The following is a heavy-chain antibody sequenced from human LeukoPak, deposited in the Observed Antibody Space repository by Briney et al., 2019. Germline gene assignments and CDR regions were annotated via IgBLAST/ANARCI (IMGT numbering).Heavy chain of an antibody. CDR1: GGSISSDVYY. CDR2: IHYSGST. J-gene: IGHJ2*01. CDR3: ARQGSYNWYFDL. V-gene: IGHV4-31*03. Sequence: SSETLSLTCTVSGGSISSDVYYWSWIRQHPARALEWIGYIHYSGSTYYNPSLKSRLSISVDTSNNQFSLKLSSVTAADTAVYYCARQGSYNWYFDLWGRGTLVTVSS. D-gene: IGHD3-10*01.